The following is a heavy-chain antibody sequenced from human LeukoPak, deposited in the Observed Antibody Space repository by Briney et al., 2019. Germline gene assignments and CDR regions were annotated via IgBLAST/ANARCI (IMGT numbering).Heavy chain of an antibody. CDR3: ASEGGHDAFDI. Sequence: SETLSLTCTVSGYSISSGYYWSWIRQPPGKGLEWIGEINHSGSTNYNPSLKSRVTISVDTSKNQFSLKLSSVTAADTAVYYCASEGGHDAFDIWGQGTMVTVSS. J-gene: IGHJ3*02. CDR1: GYSISSGYY. D-gene: IGHD1-26*01. V-gene: IGHV4-38-2*02. CDR2: INHSGST.